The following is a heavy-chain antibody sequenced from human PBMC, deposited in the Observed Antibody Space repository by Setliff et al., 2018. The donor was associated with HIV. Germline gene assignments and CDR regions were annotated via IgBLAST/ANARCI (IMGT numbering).Heavy chain of an antibody. V-gene: IGHV4-4*09. CDR1: GGSISRYY. D-gene: IGHD4-17*01. CDR2: MHSSWST. J-gene: IGHJ2*01. Sequence: SETLSLTCTVSGGSISRYYWSWIRQSPGKGLEFIGYMHSSWSTNYNPSLETRVTLSVDTSKSQFSLKLTSVTASDTAMYYCARPIPYGLDWYFDLWGRGTLVTVSS. CDR3: ARPIPYGLDWYFDL.